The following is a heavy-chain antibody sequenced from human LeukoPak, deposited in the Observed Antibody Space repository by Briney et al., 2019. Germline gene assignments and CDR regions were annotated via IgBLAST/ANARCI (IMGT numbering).Heavy chain of an antibody. CDR1: GFTVSSNY. CDR3: ASPISGQSFDI. J-gene: IGHJ3*02. D-gene: IGHD6-19*01. Sequence: GGSLRLACAASGFTVSSNYMSWVRQAPGKGLEWVSVIYPGGETYYADFVKGRFTISRDNSKNTLYLQMNSLRAEDTAAYYCASPISGQSFDICGQGTMVTVSS. CDR2: IYPGGET. V-gene: IGHV3-53*01.